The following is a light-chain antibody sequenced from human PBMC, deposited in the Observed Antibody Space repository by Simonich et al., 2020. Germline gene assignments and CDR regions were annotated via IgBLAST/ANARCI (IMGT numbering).Light chain of an antibody. CDR3: MQALQTPLT. CDR1: QSLLHSNGYNS. J-gene: IGKJ1*01. CDR2: LGS. Sequence: DIVMTQSPLSLPVTPGEPASISCWSSQSLLHSNGYNSLDWYLQKPGQSPQLLIYLGSNRASGVPYRFSGSGSGTDFTLKISRVEAEDVGVYYCMQALQTPLTFGQGTKVEIK. V-gene: IGKV2-28*01.